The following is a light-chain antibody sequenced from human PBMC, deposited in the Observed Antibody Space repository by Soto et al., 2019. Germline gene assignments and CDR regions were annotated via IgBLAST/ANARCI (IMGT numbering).Light chain of an antibody. CDR3: SSYTTSNTWV. J-gene: IGLJ3*02. CDR1: TSDVGAFTY. V-gene: IGLV2-14*01. CDR2: EVS. Sequence: QAVVTQPASVSGSPGQSITISCTGSTSDVGAFTYVSWYQHHPGKAPKVMIHEVSNRPSWVSTRFSGSKSGNTASLTISGLQGEDEADYYCSSYTTSNTWVFGGGTKVTVL.